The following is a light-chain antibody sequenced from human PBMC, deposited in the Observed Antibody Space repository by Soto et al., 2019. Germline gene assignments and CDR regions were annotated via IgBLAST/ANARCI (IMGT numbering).Light chain of an antibody. J-gene: IGLJ3*02. V-gene: IGLV2-8*01. CDR1: SSDVGAYNY. CDR3: CSYAGSTSL. Sequence: QSALTQPPSASGSPGQSVTISCTGTSSDVGAYNYVSWYQQHPGKAPKLIIYEVIKRPPGVPDRFSGSKSGNTASLTVSGLQAEDEADYYCCSYAGSTSLFGGGTKLTVL. CDR2: EVI.